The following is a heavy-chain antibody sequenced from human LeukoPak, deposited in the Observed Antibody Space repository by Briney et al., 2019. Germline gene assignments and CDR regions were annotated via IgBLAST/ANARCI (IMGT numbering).Heavy chain of an antibody. CDR2: INPNSGGT. V-gene: IGHV1-2*02. Sequence: GASVKVSCNASGYTFTGYYMHWVRQAPGQGLEWMGWINPNSGGTNYAQKFQGRVTMTRDTSISTAYMELSRLRSDDTAVYYCARDYRRPRGYYYGSGSLWFDPWGQGTLVTVSS. J-gene: IGHJ5*02. CDR1: GYTFTGYY. D-gene: IGHD3-10*01. CDR3: ARDYRRPRGYYYGSGSLWFDP.